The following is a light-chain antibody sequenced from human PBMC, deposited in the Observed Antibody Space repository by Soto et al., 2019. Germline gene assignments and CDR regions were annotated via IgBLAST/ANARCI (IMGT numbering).Light chain of an antibody. CDR3: QQRSNWPRGS. CDR1: QSVSSY. V-gene: IGKV3-11*01. J-gene: IGKJ4*01. CDR2: DAS. Sequence: EIVLTQSPATLSLSPWERATLSCRASQSVSSYLAWYQQKPGQAPRLLIYDASNRATGIPARFSGSGSGTAFNLTISSLEPEDFAVYYCQQRSNWPRGSFGGGTKVEIQ.